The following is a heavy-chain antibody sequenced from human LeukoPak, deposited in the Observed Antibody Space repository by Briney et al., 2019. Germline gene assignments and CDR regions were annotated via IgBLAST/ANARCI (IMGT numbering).Heavy chain of an antibody. J-gene: IGHJ4*02. V-gene: IGHV1-18*01. D-gene: IGHD6-6*01. CDR3: ARAAEAARPHDY. CDR2: ISAYNGNT. CDR1: GYTFTSYG. Sequence: ASVKVSCKASGYTFTSYGISWVRQAPGQGLEWMGWISAYNGNTNYAQKLQGRVTMTTDTSTSTAYMGLRSLRSDDTAVYYCARAAEAARPHDYWGQGTLVTVSS.